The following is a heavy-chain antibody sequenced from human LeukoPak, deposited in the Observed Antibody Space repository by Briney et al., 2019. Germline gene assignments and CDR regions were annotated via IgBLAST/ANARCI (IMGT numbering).Heavy chain of an antibody. Sequence: GGSLRLSCAASGFTFSSYWIHWVRQAPGKGLVWVSRINSDGSSTSYADSVKGRFTISRDNAKNTLYLQMNSLRAEDTAVYYCARRDSSIAASYYFDYWGQGTLVTVSS. CDR2: INSDGSST. CDR3: ARRDSSIAASYYFDY. CDR1: GFTFSSYW. V-gene: IGHV3-74*01. J-gene: IGHJ4*02. D-gene: IGHD6-6*01.